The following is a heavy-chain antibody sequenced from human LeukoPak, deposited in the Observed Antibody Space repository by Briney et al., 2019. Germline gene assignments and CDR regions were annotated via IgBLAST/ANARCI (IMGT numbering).Heavy chain of an antibody. D-gene: IGHD3-16*01. CDR2: IYYSGST. CDR1: GGSISSYY. V-gene: IGHV4-59*12. Sequence: SETLSLTCTVSGGSISSYYWSWIRQTPGKGLEWIGDIYYSGSTNYNPSLKSRVTISVDTSKNQFSLKLSSVTAADTAVYYCAKDGLAAGDAFDIWGQGTMVTVSS. J-gene: IGHJ3*02. CDR3: AKDGLAAGDAFDI.